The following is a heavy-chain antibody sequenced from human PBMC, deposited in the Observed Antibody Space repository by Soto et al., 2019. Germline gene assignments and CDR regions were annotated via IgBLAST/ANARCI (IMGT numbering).Heavy chain of an antibody. V-gene: IGHV3-33*01. Sequence: QVQLVESGGGVVQPGRSLRLSCAASGFTFSSYGMHWVRQAPGKGLEWVAVIWYDGSNKYYADSVKGRFIISRDNSKNTLYLQMNSLRAEDTAVYYCARDQVTAAGNYYSYYMDVWGKGTTVTVSS. CDR3: ARDQVTAAGNYYSYYMDV. CDR1: GFTFSSYG. J-gene: IGHJ6*03. D-gene: IGHD6-13*01. CDR2: IWYDGSNK.